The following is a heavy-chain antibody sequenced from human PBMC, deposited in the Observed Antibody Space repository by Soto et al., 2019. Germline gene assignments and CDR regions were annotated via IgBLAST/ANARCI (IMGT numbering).Heavy chain of an antibody. J-gene: IGHJ6*02. D-gene: IGHD1-7*01. CDR3: ARAELTQRSYYYGMDV. CDR1: GYTFTSYG. Sequence: ASVKVSCKASGYTFTSYGISWVRQAPGQGLEWMGWISAYNGNTNYAQKLQGRVTMTTDTSTSTAYMELRSLRSDETAVYYCARAELTQRSYYYGMDVWGQGTTVTVSS. V-gene: IGHV1-18*04. CDR2: ISAYNGNT.